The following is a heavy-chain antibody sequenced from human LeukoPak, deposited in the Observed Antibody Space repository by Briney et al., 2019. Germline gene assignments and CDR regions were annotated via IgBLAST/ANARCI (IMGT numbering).Heavy chain of an antibody. J-gene: IGHJ4*02. CDR3: ARDEGFGSGYYFFDY. Sequence: GGSLRLSCAASGFTFSSYAMHWVRQAPGKGLEWVAVIPYDGSNKYYADSVKGRFTISRDNSKNTLYLQMNSLRAEDTAVYYCARDEGFGSGYYFFDYWGQGTLVTVSS. D-gene: IGHD3-22*01. CDR1: GFTFSSYA. V-gene: IGHV3-30-3*01. CDR2: IPYDGSNK.